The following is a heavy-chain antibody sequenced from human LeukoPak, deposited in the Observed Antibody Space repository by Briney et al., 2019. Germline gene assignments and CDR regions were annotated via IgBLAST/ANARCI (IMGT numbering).Heavy chain of an antibody. D-gene: IGHD4-23*01. CDR1: GFSLWTSG. Sequence: GGSLRRSCAASGFSLWTSGIHWVRQAPGKGLEWLSLTTHDGMYTNYADSVKGRFTISTDISKNTVYLQMNSLRPEDTAVYYCTKGGGISANPLDPWGQGTLVIVSS. CDR2: TTHDGMYT. V-gene: IGHV3-30*18. CDR3: TKGGGISANPLDP. J-gene: IGHJ5*02.